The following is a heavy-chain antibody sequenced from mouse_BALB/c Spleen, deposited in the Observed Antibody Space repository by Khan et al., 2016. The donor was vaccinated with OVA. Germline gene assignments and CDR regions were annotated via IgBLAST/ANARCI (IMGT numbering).Heavy chain of an antibody. CDR1: GYTFTDYY. CDR2: ISPGSGDT. V-gene: IGHV1-77*01. D-gene: IGHD1-2*01. CDR3: ARRNYFGYPFAY. Sequence: QVRLQQSGAELARPGASVKLSCKASGYTFTDYYINWVKQRTGQGLEWIGEISPGSGDTYYNEKFKGKATLTADKSSSTAYMQLSSLTSEASAVYFCARRNYFGYPFAYWGQGTLVTVSA. J-gene: IGHJ3*01.